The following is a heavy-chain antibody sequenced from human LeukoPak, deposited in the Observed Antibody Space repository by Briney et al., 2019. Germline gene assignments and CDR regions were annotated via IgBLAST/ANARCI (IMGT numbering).Heavy chain of an antibody. CDR3: AREDDSSGYYFRYYYYYGMDV. CDR1: GYTFTSYG. CDR2: ISAYNGNT. V-gene: IGHV1-18*01. J-gene: IGHJ6*02. Sequence: ASVKVSCKASGYTFTSYGISWVRQAPGQGLEWMGWISAYNGNTNYAQKLQGRVTMTTDTSTSTAYMELRSLRSEDTAVYYCAREDDSSGYYFRYYYYYGMDVWGQGTTVTVSS. D-gene: IGHD3-22*01.